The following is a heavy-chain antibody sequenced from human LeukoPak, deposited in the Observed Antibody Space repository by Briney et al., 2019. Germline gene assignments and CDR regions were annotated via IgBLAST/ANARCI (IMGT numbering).Heavy chain of an antibody. D-gene: IGHD3-10*01. CDR1: GFTFSDYY. J-gene: IGHJ4*02. V-gene: IGHV3-11*04. CDR3: ARESYYYGSGEEDEYFDY. Sequence: PGGSLRLSCEASGFTFSDYYMTWMRQAPGKGLEWVSYISGSGTDILYADSVKGRFTMSRDNAKNSLYLQMNSLRAEDTAVYYCARESYYYGSGEEDEYFDYWGQGTLVTVSS. CDR2: ISGSGTDI.